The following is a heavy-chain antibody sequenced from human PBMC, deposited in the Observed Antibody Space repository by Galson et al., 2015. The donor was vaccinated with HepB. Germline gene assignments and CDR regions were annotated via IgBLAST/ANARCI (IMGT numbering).Heavy chain of an antibody. Sequence: SLRLSCAASGFTFSSYGMHWVRQAPGKGLEWVAVISYDGSNKYYADSVKGRFTISRDNSKNTLYLQMNSLRAEDTAVYYCAKALEIIAAADAGRDVGFDYWGQGTLVTVSS. J-gene: IGHJ4*02. CDR3: AKALEIIAAADAGRDVGFDY. CDR1: GFTFSSYG. CDR2: ISYDGSNK. V-gene: IGHV3-30*18. D-gene: IGHD6-13*01.